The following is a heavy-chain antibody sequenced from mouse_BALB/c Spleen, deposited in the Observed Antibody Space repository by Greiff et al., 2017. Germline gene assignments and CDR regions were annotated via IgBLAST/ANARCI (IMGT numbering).Heavy chain of an antibody. V-gene: IGHV2-9*02. Sequence: QVQLKESGPGLVAPSQSLSITCTVSGFSLTSYGVHWVRQPPGKGLEWLGVIWAGGSTNYNSALMSRLSISKDNSKSQVFLKMNSLQTDDTAMYYCARGYDDWFAYWGQGTLVTVSA. J-gene: IGHJ3*01. CDR3: ARGYDDWFAY. CDR1: GFSLTSYG. D-gene: IGHD2-12*01. CDR2: IWAGGST.